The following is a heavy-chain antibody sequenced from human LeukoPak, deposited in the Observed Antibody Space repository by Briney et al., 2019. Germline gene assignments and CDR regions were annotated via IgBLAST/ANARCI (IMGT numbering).Heavy chain of an antibody. J-gene: IGHJ3*02. CDR1: GGSISSYY. D-gene: IGHD3-22*01. Sequence: PSETLSLTCTVSGGSISSYYWSWIRQPAGKGLEWIGRIYTSGSTNYNPSLKSRVTMSVDTSKDQFSLKLYSVTAADTAVYFCARSFERVYYDSSGFYYKDSDAFDIWGQGTMVTVSS. CDR2: IYTSGST. V-gene: IGHV4-4*07. CDR3: ARSFERVYYDSSGFYYKDSDAFDI.